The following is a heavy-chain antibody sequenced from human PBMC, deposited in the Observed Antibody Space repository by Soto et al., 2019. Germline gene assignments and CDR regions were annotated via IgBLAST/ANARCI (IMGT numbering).Heavy chain of an antibody. J-gene: IGHJ4*02. Sequence: EAQLVESGGGLVEPGGSLRLSCAASGFTFTNYWMSWVRQAPGKGLEWVANIKQDGSEKYYADSAKGRFIISRDNAKTSLYLQMNSLRAEVTAVYYCARDMGVFWSGYPEGGFDYWGQGTPVTVSS. CDR2: IKQDGSEK. CDR1: GFTFTNYW. D-gene: IGHD3-3*01. CDR3: ARDMGVFWSGYPEGGFDY. V-gene: IGHV3-7*01.